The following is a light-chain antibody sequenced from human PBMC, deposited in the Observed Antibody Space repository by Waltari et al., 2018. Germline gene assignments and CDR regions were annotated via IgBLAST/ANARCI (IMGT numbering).Light chain of an antibody. CDR3: QHYNNLPLT. V-gene: IGKV3-15*01. CDR1: ESVSSK. J-gene: IGKJ4*01. CDR2: GAS. Sequence: EIVMTQSPATLSVSPGERATLSCRASESVSSKLAWYQQRAGQAPRLLNYGASTRATGIPARFSGSGSGTEFTLTISSLQSEDFAVYFCQHYNNLPLTFGGGTKVEIK.